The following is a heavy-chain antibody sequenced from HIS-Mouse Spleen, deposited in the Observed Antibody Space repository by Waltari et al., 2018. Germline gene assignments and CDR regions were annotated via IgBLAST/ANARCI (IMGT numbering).Heavy chain of an antibody. D-gene: IGHD4-4*01. CDR1: GFTFSSYG. J-gene: IGHJ1*01. CDR3: AKDRGAYRAEYFQH. CDR2: IWYDCSNK. V-gene: IGHV3-33*06. Sequence: QVQLVESGGGVVQPGRSLRLSCAVSGFTFSSYGMHWVRQAPGKGLEWVAVIWYDCSNKYYADSVKGRFTISRDNSKNTLYLQMNSLRAEDTAVYYCAKDRGAYRAEYFQHWGQGTLVTVSS.